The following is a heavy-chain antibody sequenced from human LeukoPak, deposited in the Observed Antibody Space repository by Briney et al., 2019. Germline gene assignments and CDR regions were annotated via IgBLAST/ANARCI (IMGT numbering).Heavy chain of an antibody. CDR3: ARDQALSFGEMIFGVVSYYYYYGMDV. CDR1: GGSISSYY. J-gene: IGHJ6*02. CDR2: IYTSGST. V-gene: IGHV4-4*07. D-gene: IGHD3-3*01. Sequence: SETLSLTCIVSGGSISSYYWSWIRQPAGKGLEWIGRIYTSGSTNYSPSLKSRVTMSVDTSKNQFSLKLSSVTAADTAVHYCARDQALSFGEMIFGVVSYYYYYGMDVWGQGTTVTVSS.